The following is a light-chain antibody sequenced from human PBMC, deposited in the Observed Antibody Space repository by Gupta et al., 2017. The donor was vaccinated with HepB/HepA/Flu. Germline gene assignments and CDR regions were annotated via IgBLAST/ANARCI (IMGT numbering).Light chain of an antibody. CDR1: TSNIGTNT. CDR3: ATWDDSLSGQV. Sequence: QYVLAQPPAASGTPGQRVTISCSVRTSNIGTNTVTWYQQLPGAAPKLLIYSNNQRPSGVPDRFSASKSGTSASLAISGLQSEDEADYYCATWDDSLSGQVFGGGTKLTVL. CDR2: SNN. V-gene: IGLV1-44*01. J-gene: IGLJ2*01.